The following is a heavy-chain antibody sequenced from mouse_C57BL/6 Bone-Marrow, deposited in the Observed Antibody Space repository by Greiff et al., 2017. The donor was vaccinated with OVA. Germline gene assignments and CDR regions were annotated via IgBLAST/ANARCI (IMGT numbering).Heavy chain of an antibody. CDR2: IDPEDGDT. CDR3: TTTVVATDWYFEV. J-gene: IGHJ1*03. D-gene: IGHD1-1*01. V-gene: IGHV14-1*01. Sequence: VQLQQSGAELVRPGASVKLSCTASGFNIKDYYMHWVKQRPEQGLEWIGRIDPEDGDTEYAPKFQGKATMTADTSSNTAYLQLSSLASEDTAVYYFTTTVVATDWYFEVWGTGATVTVAS. CDR1: GFNIKDYY.